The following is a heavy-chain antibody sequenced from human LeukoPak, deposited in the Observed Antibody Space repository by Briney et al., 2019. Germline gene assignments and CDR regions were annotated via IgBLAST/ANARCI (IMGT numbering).Heavy chain of an antibody. Sequence: GGSLRLSCGVSGIALSNYGMGWVRQAPGKGLEWVAGIGDSGGRTNYADSVKGRFTISRDNPSNTLYLQMNSLRAEDTAVYFCAKRGVVIRVILVGFHKAAYYFDSWVQGALVTVSS. J-gene: IGHJ4*02. CDR2: IGDSGGRT. CDR3: AKRGVVIRVILVGFHKAAYYFDS. CDR1: GIALSNYG. V-gene: IGHV3-23*01. D-gene: IGHD2-15*01.